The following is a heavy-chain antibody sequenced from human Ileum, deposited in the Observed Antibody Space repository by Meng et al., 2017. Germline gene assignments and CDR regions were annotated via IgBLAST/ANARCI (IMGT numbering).Heavy chain of an antibody. CDR3: VSERRRSYFFDY. CDR1: GGSITSGDYY. CDR2: IFYTGAT. J-gene: IGHJ4*02. Sequence: QVQLQESGPGLVKPSQTLSLNCPVSGGSITSGDYYWSLIRQPPGKGLEWIGYIFYTGATYSNPSLKSRVTVSLDTSKSQFSLKLSSVTAADTAIYYCVSERRRSYFFDYWGQGTLVTVSS. V-gene: IGHV4-30-4*01.